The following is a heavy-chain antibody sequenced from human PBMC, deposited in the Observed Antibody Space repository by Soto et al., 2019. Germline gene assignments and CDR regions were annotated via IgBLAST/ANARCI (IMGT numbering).Heavy chain of an antibody. V-gene: IGHV4-59*01. CDR3: ARGGLNWGLFY. CDR1: GGSISSYY. D-gene: IGHD7-27*01. CDR2: IYGSGST. Sequence: SETLSLTCTVSGGSISSYYWSWIRQPPGKGLEWIGYIYGSGSTDYSPSLKSRLTISVDTSKNQLFLKLSSATAADTAVYYCARGGLNWGLFYWGKGALVTVS. J-gene: IGHJ4*02.